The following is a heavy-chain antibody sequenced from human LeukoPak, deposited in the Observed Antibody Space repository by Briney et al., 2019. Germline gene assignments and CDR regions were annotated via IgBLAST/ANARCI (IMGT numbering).Heavy chain of an antibody. V-gene: IGHV3-74*01. Sequence: GGSLRLSCAASGFTFSGFWMHWVRQAPGKGLVWVSRINSDGSSTSHADSVKGRFTISRDNAKNTLYLQMNSLRAEDTAVYYCARRSAAKDAFDIWGQGTMVTVSS. CDR3: ARRSAAKDAFDI. D-gene: IGHD6-25*01. J-gene: IGHJ3*02. CDR2: INSDGSST. CDR1: GFTFSGFW.